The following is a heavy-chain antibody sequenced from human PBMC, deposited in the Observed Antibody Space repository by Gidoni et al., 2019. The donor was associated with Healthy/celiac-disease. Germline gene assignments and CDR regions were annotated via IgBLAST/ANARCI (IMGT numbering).Heavy chain of an antibody. J-gene: IGHJ4*02. Sequence: EVQLVDSGGGLVQPGRSLRLSCAASGFTFADYAMHWGRQAPGKGLEWVSGISWNSGSIGYADSVKGRFTISRDNAKNSLYLQMNSLRAEDTALYYCAKDITYYGSGGIDYWGQGTLVTVSS. CDR3: AKDITYYGSGGIDY. CDR1: GFTFADYA. V-gene: IGHV3-9*01. D-gene: IGHD3-10*01. CDR2: ISWNSGSI.